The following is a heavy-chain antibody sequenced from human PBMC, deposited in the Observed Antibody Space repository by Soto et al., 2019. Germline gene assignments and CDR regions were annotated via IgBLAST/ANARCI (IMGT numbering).Heavy chain of an antibody. CDR3: AKMEGMDPWAYSFDY. Sequence: EVQVLESGGGLVQPGGSLRLPCAATGFTFSDFAMSWVRQAPGKGLEWVSRIYGGGNGPHYADSVKGRVTISRDNSKNTLYLQMNSLRAEDTAVYYCAKMEGMDPWAYSFDYWGQGTLVTVSS. D-gene: IGHD2-2*03. CDR1: GFTFSDFA. CDR2: IYGGGNGP. J-gene: IGHJ4*02. V-gene: IGHV3-23*01.